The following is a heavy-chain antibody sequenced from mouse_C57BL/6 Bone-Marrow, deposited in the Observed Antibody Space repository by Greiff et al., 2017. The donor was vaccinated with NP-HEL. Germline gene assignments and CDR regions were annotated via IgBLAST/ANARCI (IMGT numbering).Heavy chain of an antibody. CDR2: IDPENGDT. CDR1: GFNIKDDY. CDR3: TTPLLSLMDY. Sequence: EVQLHQSGAELVRPGASVKLSCTASGFNIKDDYMHWVKQRPEQGLEWIGWIDPENGDTEYASKFQGKATITADTSSNTAYLQLSSLTSEDTAVYYCTTPLLSLMDYWGQGTSVTVSS. V-gene: IGHV14-4*01. J-gene: IGHJ4*01. D-gene: IGHD2-1*01.